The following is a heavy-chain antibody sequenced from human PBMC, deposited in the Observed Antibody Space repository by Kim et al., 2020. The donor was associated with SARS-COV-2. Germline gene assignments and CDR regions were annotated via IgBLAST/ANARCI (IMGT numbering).Heavy chain of an antibody. Sequence: GGSLRLSCVASGFTFSDYNMNWVRQAPGKGLEWVSSISSSSTYIYYPDSVKGRFTISRDNAKNSLYLQMNSLRAEDTAIYYCARMIRYSYVDYWGQGSLVTVSS. J-gene: IGHJ4*02. V-gene: IGHV3-21*01. CDR1: GFTFSDYN. CDR2: ISSSSTYI. D-gene: IGHD5-18*01. CDR3: ARMIRYSYVDY.